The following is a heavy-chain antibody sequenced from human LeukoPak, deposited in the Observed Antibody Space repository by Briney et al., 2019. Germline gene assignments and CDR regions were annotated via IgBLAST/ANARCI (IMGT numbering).Heavy chain of an antibody. CDR2: ISYDGSNK. J-gene: IGHJ6*03. Sequence: SGGSLRLSCAASGFPFSGYGMNWVRQAPGKGLEWVAVISYDGSNKYYADSVKGRFTISRDNAKNSLYLQMNSLRAEDTALYYCAKDIAAAGTSGGYMDVWGKGTTVTISS. D-gene: IGHD6-13*01. CDR3: AKDIAAAGTSGGYMDV. CDR1: GFPFSGYG. V-gene: IGHV3-30*18.